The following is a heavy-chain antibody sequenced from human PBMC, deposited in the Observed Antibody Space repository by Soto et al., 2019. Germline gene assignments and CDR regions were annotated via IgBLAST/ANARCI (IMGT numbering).Heavy chain of an antibody. CDR2: IYYSGST. D-gene: IGHD4-17*01. V-gene: IGHV4-59*01. CDR1: CGSISSYY. CDR3: ARDPLTTFYGMDV. Sequence: PSETLSLTCTVSCGSISSYYWSWIRQPPGKGLEWIGYIYYSGSTNYNPSLKSRVTISVDTSKNQFSLKLSSVTAADTAVYYCARDPLTTFYGMDVWGQGTTVTVSS. J-gene: IGHJ6*02.